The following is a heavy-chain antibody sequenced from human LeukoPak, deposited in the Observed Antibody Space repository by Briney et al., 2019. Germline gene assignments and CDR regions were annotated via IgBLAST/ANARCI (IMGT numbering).Heavy chain of an antibody. CDR3: AREGPRGNSQFDY. V-gene: IGHV3-33*01. D-gene: IGHD2/OR15-2a*01. J-gene: IGHJ4*02. CDR2: IWYDGSNK. CDR1: GFTFSNYG. Sequence: GGSLRPSCAASGFTFSNYGMHWVRQGPGKGLEWVALIWYDGSNKYYTDSVKGRLTISRDNSKDTLFLQMNGLRAEDTAVYYCAREGPRGNSQFDYWGQGTLVTVSS.